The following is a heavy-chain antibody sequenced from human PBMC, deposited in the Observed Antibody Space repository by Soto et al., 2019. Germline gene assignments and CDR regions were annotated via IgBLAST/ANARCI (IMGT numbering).Heavy chain of an antibody. CDR2: ILYDGSNK. J-gene: IGHJ4*02. Sequence: PGGSLRLSCAASGFTFSNYGMHWARQAPGKGLEWVAAILYDGSNKYYADSVKGRFTISRDNSKNTLYLQMNSLRAEDTAVYYCAGGTYYFDYSGQGTQVTVSS. V-gene: IGHV3-33*08. CDR3: AGGTYYFDY. CDR1: GFTFSNYG. D-gene: IGHD3-16*01.